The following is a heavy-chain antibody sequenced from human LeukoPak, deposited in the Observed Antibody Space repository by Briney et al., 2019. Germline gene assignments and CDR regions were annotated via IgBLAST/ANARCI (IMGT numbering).Heavy chain of an antibody. V-gene: IGHV5-51*01. CDR2: IYPGDSDT. Sequence: SGESLKISCKGSGYSFTSYWIAWVRQMPGKGLDWMGIIYPGDSDTRYSPSFQGQVTISADKSISTAYLQWSSLKASDTAMYYCARGPVRLGEQNHNWFDPWGQGTLVTVSS. D-gene: IGHD3-16*01. CDR3: ARGPVRLGEQNHNWFDP. CDR1: GYSFTSYW. J-gene: IGHJ5*02.